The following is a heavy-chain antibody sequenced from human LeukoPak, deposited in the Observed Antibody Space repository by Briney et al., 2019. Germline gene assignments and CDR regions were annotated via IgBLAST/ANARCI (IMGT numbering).Heavy chain of an antibody. J-gene: IGHJ4*02. CDR1: GGSIKSHF. Sequence: SETLSLTCTVSGGSIKSHFWSWVRQPPGKRLGRIGYIFHSGSTNYNPSLKSRVTISVDTSKNQFSLRLTSVTAADTAVYYCVRTNPWDLTYYFDYWGQGTLVTVSS. CDR2: IFHSGST. V-gene: IGHV4-59*11. CDR3: VRTNPWDLTYYFDY. D-gene: IGHD1-14*01.